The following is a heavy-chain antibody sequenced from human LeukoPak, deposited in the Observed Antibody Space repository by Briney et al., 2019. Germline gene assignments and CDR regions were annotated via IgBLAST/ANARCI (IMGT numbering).Heavy chain of an antibody. V-gene: IGHV4-31*03. CDR2: IYYSGST. CDR3: ARGETSFDY. J-gene: IGHJ4*02. Sequence: SSETLSLTCTVSGGSISSGGYSWSWIRQHPGKGLEWIGYIYYSGSTYYNPSLKSRVTISVDTSKNQFSLKLSSVTAADTAVYYCARGETSFDYWGQGTLVTVSS. D-gene: IGHD1-26*01. CDR1: GGSISSGGYS.